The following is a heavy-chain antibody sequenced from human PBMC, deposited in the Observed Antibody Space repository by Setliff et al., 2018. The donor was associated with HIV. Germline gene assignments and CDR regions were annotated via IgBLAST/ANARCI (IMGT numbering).Heavy chain of an antibody. CDR2: ITSGGST. J-gene: IGHJ4*02. Sequence: PGGSLRLSCAASGFTFSSYAMSWVRQTPEKGLEWDTIITSGGSTYYADSAKGRFIISRDNSQNTLYLQMNSLRADDTAIYYCAKGFRPVDTALVSGPTYWGQGIRVTVSS. V-gene: IGHV3-23*01. CDR3: AKGFRPVDTALVSGPTY. D-gene: IGHD5-18*01. CDR1: GFTFSSYA.